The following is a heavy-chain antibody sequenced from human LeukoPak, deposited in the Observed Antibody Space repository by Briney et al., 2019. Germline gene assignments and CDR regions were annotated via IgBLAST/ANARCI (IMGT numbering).Heavy chain of an antibody. CDR1: GYIFTTSW. V-gene: IGHV5-51*01. CDR3: ASRLRERFDS. CDR2: LYPGDSDT. J-gene: IGHJ4*02. Sequence: GESLKISCKASGYIFTTSWIGWVRQMPGKGLEWLGILYPGDSDTRYSPSFQGQVTISADKSISTAYLQWSSLKASDTAMYYCASRLRERFDSWGQGTLVTVSS. D-gene: IGHD5-12*01.